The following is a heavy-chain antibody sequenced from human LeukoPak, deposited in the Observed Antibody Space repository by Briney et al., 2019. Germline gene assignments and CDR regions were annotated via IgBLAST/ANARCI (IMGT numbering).Heavy chain of an antibody. CDR2: ISNNGVSP. V-gene: IGHV3-64*01. CDR3: RAVAETIGY. Sequence: GGSLRLSCAASGFTFSTFAMRWVRQAPGKGLEYVSVISNNGVSPYYANSVWSRFTISRDNFKKTLYIEICRLREQNMEVYYCRAVAETIGYLGQGSL. D-gene: IGHD6-19*01. J-gene: IGHJ4*01. CDR1: GFTFSTFA.